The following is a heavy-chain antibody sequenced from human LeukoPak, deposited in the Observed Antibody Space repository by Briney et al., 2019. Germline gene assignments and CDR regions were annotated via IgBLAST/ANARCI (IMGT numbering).Heavy chain of an antibody. Sequence: GGSLRLSCAASGFSFSSYWMHWVRQAPGKGLEWVANIKQDGGEIYYLDSVKGRFTISRDNAKNSLFLQMNSLRAEDTAVYYCAKSIVLPDYWGQGTLVTVSS. J-gene: IGHJ4*02. V-gene: IGHV3-7*01. CDR1: GFSFSSYW. CDR3: AKSIVLPDY. D-gene: IGHD2-21*01. CDR2: IKQDGGEI.